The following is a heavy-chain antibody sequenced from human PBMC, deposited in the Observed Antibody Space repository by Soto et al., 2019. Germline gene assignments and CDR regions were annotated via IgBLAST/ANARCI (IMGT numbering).Heavy chain of an antibody. CDR3: ARESGYGTEGCVSHYLDY. CDR2: ISGSGGST. J-gene: IGHJ4*01. Sequence: PGGSLRLSCAASGFTFSSYAMSWVRQAPGKGLEWVSAISGSGGSTYYADSVKGRFTISRDNSKNTLYLQMNSLRAEDTAVYYCARESGYGTEGCVSHYLDYWGHGTLVTVSS. V-gene: IGHV3-23*01. CDR1: GFTFSSYA. D-gene: IGHD2-8*01.